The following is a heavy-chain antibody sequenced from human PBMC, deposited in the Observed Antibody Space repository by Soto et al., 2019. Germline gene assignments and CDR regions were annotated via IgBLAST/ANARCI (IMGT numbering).Heavy chain of an antibody. D-gene: IGHD4-17*01. CDR3: ARGRADYGAYVDY. CDR1: EYAFTSYD. Sequence: ASVKVSCKASEYAFTSYDINWVRQAAGQGLEWMGWMNPNSGNTGYAQKFQGRVTMTRDTSINTAYMELSSLRSEDTAVYYCARGRADYGAYVDYWGQGTLVTVSS. J-gene: IGHJ4*02. V-gene: IGHV1-8*01. CDR2: MNPNSGNT.